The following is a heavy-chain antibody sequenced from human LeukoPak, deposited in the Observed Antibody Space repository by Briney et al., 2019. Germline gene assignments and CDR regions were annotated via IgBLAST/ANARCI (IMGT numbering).Heavy chain of an antibody. CDR2: TSYRSKWYN. CDR3: AREAEITRFDY. J-gene: IGHJ4*02. D-gene: IGHD5-24*01. V-gene: IGHV6-1*01. Sequence: SQTLSLTCAISGDSVSTNSVAWNWFRQSRSRGLEWLGRTSYRSKWYNDYAVSMKSRITITPDTSKNQFSLQLNSVTPEDTAVYYCAREAEITRFDYWGQGTLVTVSS. CDR1: GDSVSTNSVA.